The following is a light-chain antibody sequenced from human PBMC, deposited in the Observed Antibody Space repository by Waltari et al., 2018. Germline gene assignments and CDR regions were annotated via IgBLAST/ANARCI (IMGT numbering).Light chain of an antibody. Sequence: EIVMTQSPATLSVSPGERATLSCRASQSVSSNLAWYQHKPGQAPRIPIYGSSTRATGIPARFTGRGSGTEFTLTISSMQSEDFAVYYCQQYNNWPLTFGRGTKVEIK. CDR1: QSVSSN. V-gene: IGKV3-15*01. CDR3: QQYNNWPLT. J-gene: IGKJ4*01. CDR2: GSS.